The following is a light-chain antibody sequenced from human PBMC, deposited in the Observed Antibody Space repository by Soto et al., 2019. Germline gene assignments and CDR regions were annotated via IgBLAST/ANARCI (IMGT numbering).Light chain of an antibody. CDR3: AGWDGSLKGFV. V-gene: IGLV6-57*04. CDR2: ENN. CDR1: SGSIANNY. Sequence: NFMLTQPHSVSESPGKTVTISCTRSSGSIANNYVQWYQQRPGSAPTTVIYENNHRPSGVPDRFSGSKSGTSASLVISGLQSEDEAEYFCAGWDGSLKGFVFGTGTKLTVL. J-gene: IGLJ1*01.